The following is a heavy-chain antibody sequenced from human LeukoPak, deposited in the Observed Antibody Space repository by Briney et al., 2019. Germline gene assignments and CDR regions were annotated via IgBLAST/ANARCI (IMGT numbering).Heavy chain of an antibody. CDR2: ISSSGSTI. Sequence: PGGSLRLSCAASGFTFSSYEMNWARQAPGKGLEWVSYISSSGSTIYYADSVKGRFTISRDNAKNSLYLQMNSLRAEDTAVYYCARAVTRYYYDSSGYYYGYYYYYMDVWGKGTTVTISS. J-gene: IGHJ6*03. D-gene: IGHD3-22*01. V-gene: IGHV3-48*03. CDR1: GFTFSSYE. CDR3: ARAVTRYYYDSSGYYYGYYYYYMDV.